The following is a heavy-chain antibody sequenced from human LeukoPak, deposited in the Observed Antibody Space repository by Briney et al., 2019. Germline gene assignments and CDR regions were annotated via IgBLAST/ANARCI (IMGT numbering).Heavy chain of an antibody. CDR3: ARGSMVRGVIAYGMDV. Sequence: GESLTLSCKGSGYSFTSYWIGWVRQMPGKGLEWMGIIYPGDSDTRYSPSFQGQVTISADKSISTAYLQWSSLKASDTAMYYCARGSMVRGVIAYGMDVWGQGTTVTVSS. CDR2: IYPGDSDT. J-gene: IGHJ6*02. D-gene: IGHD3-10*01. CDR1: GYSFTSYW. V-gene: IGHV5-51*01.